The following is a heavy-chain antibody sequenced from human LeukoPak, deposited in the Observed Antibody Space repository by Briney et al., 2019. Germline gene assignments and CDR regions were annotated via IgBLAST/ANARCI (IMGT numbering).Heavy chain of an antibody. J-gene: IGHJ4*02. CDR2: ISSSSSTI. CDR3: AAYYDYVWGSYRYDY. Sequence: GGSLRLSCAASGFTFSSYSMNWVRQAPGEGLEWVSYISSSSSTIYYADSVKGRFTISRDNAKNSLYLQMNSLRAEDTAVYYCAAYYDYVWGSYRYDYWGQGTLVTVSS. CDR1: GFTFSSYS. V-gene: IGHV3-48*04. D-gene: IGHD3-16*02.